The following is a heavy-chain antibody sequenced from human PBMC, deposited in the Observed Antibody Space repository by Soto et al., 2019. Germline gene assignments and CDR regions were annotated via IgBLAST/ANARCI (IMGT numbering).Heavy chain of an antibody. CDR2: IYYSGST. J-gene: IGHJ6*02. CDR1: GGSISSHY. CDR3: ARDSVYSSGWYRGDYYYGMDV. V-gene: IGHV4-59*11. D-gene: IGHD6-19*01. Sequence: SETLSLTCTVSGGSISSHYWSWIRQPPGKGLEWIGYIYYSGSTNYNPSLKSRVTISVDTSKNQFSLKLSSVTAADTAVYYCARDSVYSSGWYRGDYYYGMDVWGQGTTVTVSS.